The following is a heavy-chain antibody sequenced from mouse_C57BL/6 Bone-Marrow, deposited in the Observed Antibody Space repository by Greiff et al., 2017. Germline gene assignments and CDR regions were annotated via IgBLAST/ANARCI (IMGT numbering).Heavy chain of an antibody. J-gene: IGHJ4*01. CDR1: GFTFSDYY. CDR2: INYDGSST. V-gene: IGHV5-16*01. CDR3: ARAYYDYDGYAMDY. Sequence: EVNLVESEGGLVQPGSSMKLSCTASGFTFSDYYMAWVRQVPEKGLEWVANINYDGSSTYYLDSLKSRFIISRDNAKNILYLQMSSLKSEDTATYYCARAYYDYDGYAMDYWGQGTSVTVSS. D-gene: IGHD2-4*01.